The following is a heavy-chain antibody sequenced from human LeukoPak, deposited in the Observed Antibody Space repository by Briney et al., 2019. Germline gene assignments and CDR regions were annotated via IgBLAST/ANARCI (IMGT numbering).Heavy chain of an antibody. J-gene: IGHJ3*02. D-gene: IGHD5-12*01. Sequence: PGGSLRLSCAASGITFSSYGMHWVRQAPGKGLEWMAVIWYDGSNKYYADSVKGRFTISRDNSKNTLYLQMNSLRAEDTAVYYCAKSNGYDSFGAFDIWGQGTMVTVSP. CDR1: GITFSSYG. CDR2: IWYDGSNK. V-gene: IGHV3-33*06. CDR3: AKSNGYDSFGAFDI.